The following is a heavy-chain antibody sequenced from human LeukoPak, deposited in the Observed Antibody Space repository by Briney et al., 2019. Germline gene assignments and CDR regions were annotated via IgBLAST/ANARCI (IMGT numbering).Heavy chain of an antibody. CDR2: IYDRGST. Sequence: KTSETLSLTCTVSGGSISSYYWSWIRQPPGKGLEWIGNIYDRGSTKYNPSLKSRVTMSVDTSKNQFSLKLSSVTAADTAVYYCARRARFGSSFDYWGQGTLVTVSS. V-gene: IGHV4-59*08. J-gene: IGHJ4*02. CDR1: GGSISSYY. CDR3: ARRARFGSSFDY. D-gene: IGHD3-10*01.